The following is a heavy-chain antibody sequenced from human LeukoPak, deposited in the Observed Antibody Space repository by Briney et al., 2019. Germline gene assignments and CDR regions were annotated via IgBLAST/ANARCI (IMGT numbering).Heavy chain of an antibody. J-gene: IGHJ5*02. D-gene: IGHD2-2*01. CDR3: ARDLRRYCSSTSCLNWFDP. CDR1: GGSFSGYY. V-gene: IGHV4-34*01. CDR2: INHSGST. Sequence: KASETLSLTCAVYGGSFSGYYWSWIRQPPGKGLEWIGEINHSGSTNYNPSLKSRVTISVDTSKNQFSPKLSSVTAADTAVYYCARDLRRYCSSTSCLNWFDPWGQGTLVTVSS.